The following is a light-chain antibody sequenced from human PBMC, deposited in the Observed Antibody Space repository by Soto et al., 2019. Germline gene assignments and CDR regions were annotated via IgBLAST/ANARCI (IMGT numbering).Light chain of an antibody. J-gene: IGKJ1*01. Sequence: DIQMTQSPSSLSASVGDRVTITCRAGQGISNFLAWYQQKPGKVPELLIYDASTLQSGVPSRFSGTGSGTDFTLTISSLQPEDVAAYYCQEYYSPPRTFGQGTKVDIK. CDR1: QGISNF. CDR3: QEYYSPPRT. V-gene: IGKV1-27*01. CDR2: DAS.